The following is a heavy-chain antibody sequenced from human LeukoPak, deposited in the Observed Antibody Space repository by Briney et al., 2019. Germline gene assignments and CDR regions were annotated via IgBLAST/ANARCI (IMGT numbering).Heavy chain of an antibody. CDR2: INPTGGST. J-gene: IGHJ6*03. Sequence: ASVKVSCKASGYTFTSYYMHWVRQAPGQGLEWMGLINPTGGSTGYAQKFQGRVTMTRDMSTSTDYMELSSLRAEDTAVYYCARSLRVRGVPDYMDVWGKGTTVTISS. V-gene: IGHV1-46*01. D-gene: IGHD3-10*01. CDR1: GYTFTSYY. CDR3: ARSLRVRGVPDYMDV.